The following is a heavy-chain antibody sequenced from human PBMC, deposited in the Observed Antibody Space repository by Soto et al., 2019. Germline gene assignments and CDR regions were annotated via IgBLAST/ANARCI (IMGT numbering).Heavy chain of an antibody. V-gene: IGHV2-26*01. CDR1: GFSLSNARMG. CDR3: ARILPAYYDFWSGPNYYYYMDV. Sequence: LTCTVSGFSLSNARMGVSWIRQPPGKALEWLAHIFSNDEKSYSTSLKSRLTISKDTSKSQVVLTMTNMDPVDTATYYCARILPAYYDFWSGPNYYYYMDVWGKGTTVTVSS. J-gene: IGHJ6*03. CDR2: IFSNDEK. D-gene: IGHD3-3*01.